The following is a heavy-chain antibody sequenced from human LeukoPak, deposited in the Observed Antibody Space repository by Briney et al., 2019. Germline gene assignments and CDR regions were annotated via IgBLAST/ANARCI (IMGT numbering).Heavy chain of an antibody. V-gene: IGHV1-18*01. CDR2: ISAYNGNT. CDR3: ATAKPMTVAFDY. D-gene: IGHD3-22*01. CDR1: GYTFTSYG. Sequence: ASVNASCKASGYTFTSYGISWVRQAPGQGLEWMGWISAYNGNTNYAQKFQGRVTMTEDTSTDTAYMELSSLRSEDTAVYYCATAKPMTVAFDYWGQGTLVTVSS. J-gene: IGHJ4*02.